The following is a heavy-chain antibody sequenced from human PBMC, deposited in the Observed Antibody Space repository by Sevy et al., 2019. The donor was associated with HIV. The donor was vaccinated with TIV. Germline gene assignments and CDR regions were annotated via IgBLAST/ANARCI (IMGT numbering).Heavy chain of an antibody. CDR2: LSYDGSNK. CDR3: AREQYYDFWSGYYPPLAYYYYYGMDL. CDR1: GFTFSNYA. Sequence: GGSLRLSCAASGFTFSNYAMHWVRQAPGKGLEWVAVLSYDGSNKYYADSVKGRFTISRDNSNNTLYLQMNSLRAEDTAVYYCAREQYYDFWSGYYPPLAYYYYYGMDLWGQGTTVTVSS. J-gene: IGHJ6*02. D-gene: IGHD3-3*01. V-gene: IGHV3-30-3*01.